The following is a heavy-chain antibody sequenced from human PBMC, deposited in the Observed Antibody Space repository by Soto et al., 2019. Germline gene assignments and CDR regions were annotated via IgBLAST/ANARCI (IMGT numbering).Heavy chain of an antibody. CDR2: ISAYNGNT. CDR3: ARAPGYCSGGSCYWPDY. D-gene: IGHD2-15*01. V-gene: IGHV1-18*01. CDR1: GYTFTSYG. Sequence: QVQLVQSGAEVKKPGASVKVSCKASGYTFTSYGIIWVRQAPGQGLEWMGWISAYNGNTNYAQKLKGRVTMTTDISTSTAYMELRILRSDDTAVYYCARAPGYCSGGSCYWPDYWGQGTLVTVSS. J-gene: IGHJ4*02.